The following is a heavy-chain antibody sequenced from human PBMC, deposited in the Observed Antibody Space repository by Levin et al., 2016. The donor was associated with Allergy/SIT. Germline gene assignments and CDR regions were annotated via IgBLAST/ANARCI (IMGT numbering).Heavy chain of an antibody. J-gene: IGHJ6*02. D-gene: IGHD4-23*01. Sequence: VRQMPGKGLEWMGIIYPGDSDTRYSPSFQGQVTISADKSISTAYLQWSSLKASDTAMYYCARHVVTPGGMDVWGQGTTVTVSS. CDR3: ARHVVTPGGMDV. V-gene: IGHV5-51*01. CDR2: IYPGDSDT.